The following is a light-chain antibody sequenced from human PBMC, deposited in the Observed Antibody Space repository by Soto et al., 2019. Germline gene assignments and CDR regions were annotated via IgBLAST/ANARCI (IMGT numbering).Light chain of an antibody. J-gene: IGLJ2*01. CDR2: EVT. CDR1: SSDVGGYNY. CDR3: SSYADSTLL. Sequence: QSVLTQPPSASGSPGQSVTISCTGTSSDVGGYNYVSWYQQHPGRAPRLMIYEVTKRSSGVPDRFSGSKSGNTASLTVSGLQAEDEADYYCSSYADSTLLFGGGTKVTVL. V-gene: IGLV2-8*01.